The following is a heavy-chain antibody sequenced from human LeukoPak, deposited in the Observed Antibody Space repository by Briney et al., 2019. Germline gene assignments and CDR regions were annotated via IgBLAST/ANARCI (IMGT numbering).Heavy chain of an antibody. CDR3: AKDRYSYGYAQLGNWFDP. J-gene: IGHJ5*02. V-gene: IGHV3-23*01. CDR1: GFTFSSYA. D-gene: IGHD5-18*01. CDR2: ISGSGGST. Sequence: GGSLRLSCAASGFTFSSYAMSWDRQAPGKGLEWVSAISGSGGSTYYADSVKGRFTISRDNSKNTLYLQMNSLRAEDTAVYYCAKDRYSYGYAQLGNWFDPWGQGTLVTVSS.